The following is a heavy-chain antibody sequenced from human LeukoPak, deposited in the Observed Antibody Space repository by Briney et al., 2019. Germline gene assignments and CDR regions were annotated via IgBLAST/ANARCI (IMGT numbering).Heavy chain of an antibody. V-gene: IGHV4-4*02. J-gene: IGHJ4*02. D-gene: IGHD6-19*01. CDR1: GGSISSSNW. CDR3: ATVEKGYSSGLYFDY. CDR2: IYHSGST. Sequence: SETLSLTCAVSGGSISSSNWWSWVRQPPGKGLECIGEIYHSGSTNYNPSLKSLVTISVDKSKNQFSLKLSSVTAADTAVYYCATVEKGYSSGLYFDYWGQGTLVTVSS.